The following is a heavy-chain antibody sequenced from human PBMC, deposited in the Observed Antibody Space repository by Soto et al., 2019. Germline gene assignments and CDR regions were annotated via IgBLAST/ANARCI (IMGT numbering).Heavy chain of an antibody. J-gene: IGHJ5*02. Sequence: SETLSLTCAVSGGSISSSNWWSWVRQPPGKGLEWIGEIYHSGSTNYNPSLKGRVTISVDKSKNQFSLKLSSVTAADTAVYYCARGVVVAATVGNWFDPWGQGTLVTVSS. CDR3: ARGVVVAATVGNWFDP. V-gene: IGHV4-4*02. CDR2: IYHSGST. CDR1: GGSISSSNW. D-gene: IGHD2-15*01.